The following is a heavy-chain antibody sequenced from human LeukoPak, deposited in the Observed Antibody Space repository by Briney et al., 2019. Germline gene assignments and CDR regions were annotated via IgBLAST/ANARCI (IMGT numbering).Heavy chain of an antibody. J-gene: IGHJ4*02. CDR2: IYYSGST. Sequence: SETLSLTCTVPGGSISSSSYYWGWIRQPPGKGLEWIGSIYYSGSTYYNPSLKSRVTISVDTSKNQFSLKLSSVTAADTAVYYCAPGGYGGNAFDYWGQGTLVTVSS. D-gene: IGHD4-23*01. CDR1: GGSISSSSYY. V-gene: IGHV4-39*01. CDR3: APGGYGGNAFDY.